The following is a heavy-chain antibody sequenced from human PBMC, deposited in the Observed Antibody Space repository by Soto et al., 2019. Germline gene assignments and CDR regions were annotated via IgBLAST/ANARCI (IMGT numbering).Heavy chain of an antibody. Sequence: SETLSLTCTVSGGSISSGDNYWSWIRQHPGEGLEWIGYIYYSGTTYYNPSLESRLTISVDTSKNQFSLKLSSVTAADTAVYYCARDRGGYNSIDYWGQGTLVTVS. CDR2: IYYSGTT. D-gene: IGHD5-12*01. J-gene: IGHJ4*02. V-gene: IGHV4-31*03. CDR1: GGSISSGDNY. CDR3: ARDRGGYNSIDY.